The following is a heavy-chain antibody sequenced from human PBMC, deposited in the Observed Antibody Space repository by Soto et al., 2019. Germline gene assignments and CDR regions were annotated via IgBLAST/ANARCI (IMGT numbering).Heavy chain of an antibody. CDR3: ARGGRWLFDY. D-gene: IGHD5-12*01. CDR1: GGSISTDNW. J-gene: IGHJ4*02. Sequence: QVQLEESGPGLVKPSGTLSLTCAVSGGSISTDNWWSWVRQPPGKGLEWVGEIYHSGSTNYNPSLKSRLTISIDKSKDQFSLDVRSVTAADTAVYYCARGGRWLFDYWGQGTVVTVSS. CDR2: IYHSGST. V-gene: IGHV4-4*02.